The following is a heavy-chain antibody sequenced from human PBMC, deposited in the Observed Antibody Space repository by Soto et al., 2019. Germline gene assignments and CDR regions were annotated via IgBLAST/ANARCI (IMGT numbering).Heavy chain of an antibody. J-gene: IGHJ5*02. V-gene: IGHV1-8*01. CDR3: ARGSSVLRYFDWLSP. CDR2: MNPNSGNT. Sequence: ASVKVSCKASGYTFTSYDINWLRQATGQGLEWMGWMNPNSGNTGYAQKFQGRVTMTRNTSISTAYMELSSLRSEDTAVYYCARGSSVLRYFDWLSPWGQGTLVTVSS. D-gene: IGHD3-9*01. CDR1: GYTFTSYD.